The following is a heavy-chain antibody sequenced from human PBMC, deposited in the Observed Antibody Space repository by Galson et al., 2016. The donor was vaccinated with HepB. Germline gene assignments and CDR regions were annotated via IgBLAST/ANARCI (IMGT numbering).Heavy chain of an antibody. CDR3: ASQNSGSYLSFDY. CDR2: VYYNGNT. CDR1: GGSVSDVTYY. V-gene: IGHV4-61*01. J-gene: IGHJ4*02. Sequence: SETLSLTCTVSGGSVSDVTYYWSWLRQPPGKPLEWIGYVYYNGNTDYNPSLKSRVRMSLDRSKDQFSLILNSVTAADTAVYYCASQNSGSYLSFDYWGRGTLVTVSS. D-gene: IGHD1-26*01.